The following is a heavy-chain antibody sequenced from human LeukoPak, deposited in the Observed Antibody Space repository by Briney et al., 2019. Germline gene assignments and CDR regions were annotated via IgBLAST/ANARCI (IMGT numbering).Heavy chain of an antibody. CDR1: GYTFTGYY. CDR2: INPNSGGT. CDR3: ARDRQCSGGSCYYYYYYGMDV. D-gene: IGHD2-15*01. J-gene: IGHJ6*02. Sequence: GASVKVSCKASGYTFTGYYMHWVRQAPGQGLEWMGWINPNSGGTNYAQKFQGRVTTTRDTSISTAYMELSRLRSDDTAVYYCARDRQCSGGSCYYYYYYGMDVWGQGTTVTVSS. V-gene: IGHV1-2*02.